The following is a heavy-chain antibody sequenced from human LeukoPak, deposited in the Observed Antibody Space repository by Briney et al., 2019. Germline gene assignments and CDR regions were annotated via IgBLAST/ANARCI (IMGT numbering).Heavy chain of an antibody. CDR3: ARERSSSGGHNWFDP. CDR2: VYYTGVT. Sequence: SETLSLTCTVSGGYIITSGHYWGWIRQPPGKGLEWIGSVYYTGVTSTNPFFRSRMSISVDTSKNQFSLNLTSVTAADAAVYYCARERSSSGGHNWFDPRGQGTLVTVSS. V-gene: IGHV4-39*07. CDR1: GGYIITSGHY. J-gene: IGHJ5*02. D-gene: IGHD4-23*01.